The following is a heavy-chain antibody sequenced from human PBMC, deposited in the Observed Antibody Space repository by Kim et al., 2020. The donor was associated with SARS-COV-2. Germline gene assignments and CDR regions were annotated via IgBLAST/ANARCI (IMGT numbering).Heavy chain of an antibody. CDR1: GFTVSSNY. CDR3: ARDYYDSSGYSQAEY. V-gene: IGHV3-53*01. D-gene: IGHD3-22*01. CDR2: IYSGGST. J-gene: IGHJ4*02. Sequence: GGSLRLSCAASGFTVSSNYMSWVRQAPGKGLEWVSVIYSGGSTYYADSVKGRFTISRDNSKNTLYLQMNSLRAEDTAVYYCARDYYDSSGYSQAEYWGQGTLVTVSS.